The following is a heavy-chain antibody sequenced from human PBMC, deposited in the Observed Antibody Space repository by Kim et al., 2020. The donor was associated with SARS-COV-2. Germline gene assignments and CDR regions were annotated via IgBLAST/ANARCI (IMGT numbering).Heavy chain of an antibody. D-gene: IGHD6-13*01. V-gene: IGHV3-30-3*01. J-gene: IGHJ4*01. CDR1: GFTFSSYA. CDR3: ARDTDWTTMAAPFDY. Sequence: GGSLRLSCAASGFTFSSYAMHWVRQAPGKGLEWVAVISYDGSNKYYADSVKGRFTISRDNSKNTLYLQMNSLRAEDTAVYYCARDTDWTTMAAPFDYWG. CDR2: ISYDGSNK.